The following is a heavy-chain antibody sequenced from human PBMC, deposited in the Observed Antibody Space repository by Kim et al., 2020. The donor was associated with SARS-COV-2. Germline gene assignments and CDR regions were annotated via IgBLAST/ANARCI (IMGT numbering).Heavy chain of an antibody. V-gene: IGHV3-53*04. Sequence: TYYADSVKGRFTISSNNSKNTRNLQMNSLRTDDTAVYYCARDLDGMGGMDVWGQGTTVTVSS. CDR2: T. J-gene: IGHJ6*02. CDR3: ARDLDGMGGMDV. D-gene: IGHD1-1*01.